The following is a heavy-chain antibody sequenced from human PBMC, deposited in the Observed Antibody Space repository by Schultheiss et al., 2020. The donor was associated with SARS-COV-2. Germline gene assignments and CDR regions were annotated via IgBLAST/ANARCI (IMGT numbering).Heavy chain of an antibody. D-gene: IGHD2-2*01. J-gene: IGHJ6*02. V-gene: IGHV4-4*02. CDR1: GGSISSSNW. CDR3: ARDLVGYCSSTSCYSYGMDV. CDR2: INHSGST. Sequence: SETLSLTCAVSGGSISSSNWWSWVRQPPGKGLEWIGEINHSGSTNYNPSLKSRVTISVDTSKNQFSLKLSSVTAADTAVYYCARDLVGYCSSTSCYSYGMDVWGQGTTVTVSS.